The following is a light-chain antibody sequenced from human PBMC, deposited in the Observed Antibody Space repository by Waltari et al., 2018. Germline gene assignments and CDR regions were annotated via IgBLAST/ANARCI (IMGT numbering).Light chain of an antibody. V-gene: IGKV1-6*02. CDR3: QQGYDFPCT. CDR2: RAS. J-gene: IGKJ4*01. CDR1: RDIANN. Sequence: IQMTPSPSSLSASIGATVTSTCRASRDIANNLNWYQQQSGKAPKLLIYRASSLQSGVPSRFSGSGSGTDFSLTISSLQPEDFATYYCQQGYDFPCTFGRGTKVEIK.